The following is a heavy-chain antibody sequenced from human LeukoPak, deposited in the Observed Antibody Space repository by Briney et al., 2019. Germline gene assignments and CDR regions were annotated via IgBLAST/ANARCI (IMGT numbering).Heavy chain of an antibody. CDR3: ARSDYSGSGTYTEFDAFDI. CDR2: FYNTGGT. CDR1: DDSISSYY. Sequence: SETLSLTCTVSDDSISSYYWTWIRQPPGKGLEWIGYFYNTGGTDSNPSLRSRVTISVDTSKNQFSLRLNSVTAADTAVYYCARSDYSGSGTYTEFDAFDIWGQGPMVTVSS. V-gene: IGHV4-59*01. J-gene: IGHJ3*02. D-gene: IGHD3-10*01.